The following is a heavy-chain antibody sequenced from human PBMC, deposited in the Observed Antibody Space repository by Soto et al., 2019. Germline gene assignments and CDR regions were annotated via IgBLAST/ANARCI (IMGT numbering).Heavy chain of an antibody. V-gene: IGHV3-30*18. Sequence: GGSLRLSCAASGFTFSSYGMHWVRQAPGKGLEWVAVISYDGSNKYYADSVKGRFTISRDNSKNTLYLQMNSLRAEDTAVYYCAKDRRGYSYGTFDYWGQGTLVTVSS. D-gene: IGHD5-18*01. CDR1: GFTFSSYG. CDR3: AKDRRGYSYGTFDY. J-gene: IGHJ4*02. CDR2: ISYDGSNK.